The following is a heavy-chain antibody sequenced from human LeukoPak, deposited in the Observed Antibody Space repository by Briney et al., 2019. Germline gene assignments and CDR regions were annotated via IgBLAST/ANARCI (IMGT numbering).Heavy chain of an antibody. J-gene: IGHJ3*02. Sequence: ASVKVSFKASGYTFTGYGISWVRQAPGQGLEWMGWISAYNGNTNYAQKLQGRVTMTTDTSTSTAYMELRSLRSDDTAVYYCARPASRIVVVRDDAFDIWGQGTMVTVSS. CDR1: GYTFTGYG. CDR3: ARPASRIVVVRDDAFDI. D-gene: IGHD3-22*01. CDR2: ISAYNGNT. V-gene: IGHV1-18*01.